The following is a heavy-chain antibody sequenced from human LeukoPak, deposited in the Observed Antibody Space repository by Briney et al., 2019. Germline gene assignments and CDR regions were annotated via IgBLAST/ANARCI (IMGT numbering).Heavy chain of an antibody. D-gene: IGHD6-13*01. CDR1: GGSISSYY. Sequence: SETLSLTCTVSGGSISSYYWSWIRQPPGKGLEWIGYIYYSGSTNYNPSLKSRVTISVDTSKNQFSLKLSSVTAADTAVYCCATRAKIAAAGNVYKQFDYWGQGTLVTVSS. V-gene: IGHV4-59*01. CDR3: ATRAKIAAAGNVYKQFDY. J-gene: IGHJ4*02. CDR2: IYYSGST.